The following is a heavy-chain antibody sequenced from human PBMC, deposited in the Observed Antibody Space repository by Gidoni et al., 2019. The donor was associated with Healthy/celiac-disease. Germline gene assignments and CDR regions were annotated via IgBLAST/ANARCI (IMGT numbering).Heavy chain of an antibody. V-gene: IGHV1-46*01. CDR1: GYTFTSHY. J-gene: IGHJ4*02. D-gene: IGHD2-2*01. Sequence: QVQLVQSGAEVKKPGASVTVSCKASGYTFTSHYMHWVRQAPGQGLEWMGIINPSGGSTSYAQKFQGRVTMTRDTSTSTVYMELSSLRSEDTAVYYCARDSPDIVVVPAATFDYWGQGTLVTVSS. CDR3: ARDSPDIVVVPAATFDY. CDR2: INPSGGST.